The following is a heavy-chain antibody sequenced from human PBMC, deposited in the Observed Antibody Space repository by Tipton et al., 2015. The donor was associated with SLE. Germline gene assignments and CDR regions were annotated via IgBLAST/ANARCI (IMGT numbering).Heavy chain of an antibody. D-gene: IGHD3-3*01. CDR3: ARALGERFLRGNWFDP. CDR2: IYYSGST. CDR1: GGSISSHY. Sequence: TLSLTCTVSGGSISSHYWSWIRQPPGKGLEWIGYIYYSGSTYYNPSLKSRVTISVDTSKNQFSLKLSSVTAADTAVYYCARALGERFLRGNWFDPWGQGTLVTVSS. J-gene: IGHJ5*02. V-gene: IGHV4-59*08.